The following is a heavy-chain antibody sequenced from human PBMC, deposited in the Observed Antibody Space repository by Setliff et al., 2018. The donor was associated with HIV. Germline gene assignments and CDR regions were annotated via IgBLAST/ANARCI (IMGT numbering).Heavy chain of an antibody. V-gene: IGHV3-53*01. D-gene: IGHD6-13*01. CDR1: GITVENYY. Sequence: GGSLRLSCAASGITVENYYMSWVRQAPGKGLEWVSVVYSGGSTYYADSVKGRFTISRDIPRNSLYLQMNNLRAEDTAVYYCAREEIIAWAYFDFWGQGTLVTVSS. CDR3: AREEIIAWAYFDF. CDR2: VYSGGST. J-gene: IGHJ4*02.